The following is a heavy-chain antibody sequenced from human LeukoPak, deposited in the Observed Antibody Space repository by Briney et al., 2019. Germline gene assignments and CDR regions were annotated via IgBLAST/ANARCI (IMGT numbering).Heavy chain of an antibody. V-gene: IGHV3-30*02. CDR3: ASAGYYGSGSYDP. CDR2: IRYDGSNK. J-gene: IGHJ5*02. CDR1: GFTFSSYG. D-gene: IGHD3-10*01. Sequence: GGSLRLSCAASGFTFSSYGMHWVRQAPGKGLEWVAFIRYDGSNKYYADSVKGRFTISRDNAKNSLYLQMNSLRAEDTAVYYCASAGYYGSGSYDPWGQGTLVTVSS.